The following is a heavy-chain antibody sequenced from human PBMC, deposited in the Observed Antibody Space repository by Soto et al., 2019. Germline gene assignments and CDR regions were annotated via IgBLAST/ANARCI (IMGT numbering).Heavy chain of an antibody. D-gene: IGHD5-18*01. CDR3: ARDIQAMVPLPDY. CDR2: IGYDGSNK. Sequence: QVQLVESGGGVVQPGRSLRLSCAASGFTFSSYGMHWVRQAPGKGLEWVAVIGYDGSNKYYADSVKGRFTISRDNSKNTLYLQMNSLRAEDTAVYYCARDIQAMVPLPDYWGQGTLVTVSS. V-gene: IGHV3-33*01. J-gene: IGHJ4*02. CDR1: GFTFSSYG.